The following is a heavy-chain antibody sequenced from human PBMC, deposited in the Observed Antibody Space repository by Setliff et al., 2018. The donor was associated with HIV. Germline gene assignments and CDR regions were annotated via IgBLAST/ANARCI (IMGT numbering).Heavy chain of an antibody. J-gene: IGHJ4*01. CDR1: TDSLSSSTNH. CDR2: INYGGAP. Sequence: SLTCTVSTDSLSSSTNHWGWIRQPPGKGLEWIGNINYGGAPYYNPSLKSRVTISIDTSKSQFSLKLTSVTAADTAVYFCARDPHYFDTSGYYSYFYFDYWGHGTLVTVSS. V-gene: IGHV4-39*07. CDR3: ARDPHYFDTSGYYSYFYFDY. D-gene: IGHD3-22*01.